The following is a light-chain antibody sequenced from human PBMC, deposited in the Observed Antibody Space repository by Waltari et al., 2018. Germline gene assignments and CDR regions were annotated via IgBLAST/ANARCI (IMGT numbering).Light chain of an antibody. CDR2: ASS. Sequence: DIQMTQSPISLSASVGDRVTITCRASQSITYYLNWYQQKVGRAPNLLISASSTLKSGVPPRFSGSGSGTDFTLTISSLQPEDFATYYCQQSYEVPFTFGQGTKLEI. CDR3: QQSYEVPFT. J-gene: IGKJ2*01. CDR1: QSITYY. V-gene: IGKV1-39*01.